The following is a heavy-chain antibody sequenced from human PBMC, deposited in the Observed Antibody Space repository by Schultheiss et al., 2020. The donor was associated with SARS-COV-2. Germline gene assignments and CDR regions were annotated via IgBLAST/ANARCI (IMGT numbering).Heavy chain of an antibody. D-gene: IGHD5-12*01. CDR2: IFTSGST. CDR3: ARDRRRSGYDSRVQTSYYGMDV. Sequence: GSLRLSCTVSGGSISSYYWNWIRQPAGKGLEWIGRIFTSGSTYYNPSLKSRVTISVDTSKNQFSLKLSSVTAADTAVYYCARDRRRSGYDSRVQTSYYGMDVWGQGTTVTVSS. J-gene: IGHJ6*02. CDR1: GGSISSYY. V-gene: IGHV4-4*07.